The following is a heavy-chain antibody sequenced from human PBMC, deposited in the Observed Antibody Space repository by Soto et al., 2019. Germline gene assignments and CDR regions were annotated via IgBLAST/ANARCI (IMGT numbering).Heavy chain of an antibody. CDR2: IYSGGGT. D-gene: IGHD2-15*01. Sequence: EVQLVESGGGLVQPGGSLRLSCAASGFTVSSSDMSWVRQAPGKGLEWVSVIYSGGGTYYADSVKGRLTISRDNSKNTLYLQMNSLRDEDKAVYYCVGSFFWSGGSCYSISSHWGQGTLVTVSS. J-gene: IGHJ4*02. V-gene: IGHV3-66*01. CDR3: VGSFFWSGGSCYSISSH. CDR1: GFTVSSSD.